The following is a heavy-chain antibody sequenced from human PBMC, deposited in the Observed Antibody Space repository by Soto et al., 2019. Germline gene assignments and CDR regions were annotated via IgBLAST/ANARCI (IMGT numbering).Heavy chain of an antibody. CDR3: AKYVSGTYYNVGLDGLDV. Sequence: EVQLLESGGGLVQPGGSLRLSCVASGFTFSDYAMSWVRQAPGKGLKWVSAISGSGGGTYYADSVKGRFTISRDRSGNTMYRQMNSLTVEDTAVYYCAKYVSGTYYNVGLDGLDVWGQGTTVTISS. J-gene: IGHJ6*02. CDR2: ISGSGGGT. CDR1: GFTFSDYA. V-gene: IGHV3-23*01. D-gene: IGHD3-10*01.